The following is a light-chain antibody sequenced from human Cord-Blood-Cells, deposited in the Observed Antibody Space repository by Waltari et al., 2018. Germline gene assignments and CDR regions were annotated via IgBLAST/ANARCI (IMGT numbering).Light chain of an antibody. Sequence: DIVMTQSPDSLAVSLGERATINGKSSQSVLYSSNNKNYLAWYQQKPGQPPKLLIYWASTRESRVPDRFSGSGSGTDFTLTISSLQAEDVAVYYCQQYYSTPYTFGQGTKLEIK. V-gene: IGKV4-1*01. CDR1: QSVLYSSNNKNY. CDR3: QQYYSTPYT. J-gene: IGKJ2*01. CDR2: WAS.